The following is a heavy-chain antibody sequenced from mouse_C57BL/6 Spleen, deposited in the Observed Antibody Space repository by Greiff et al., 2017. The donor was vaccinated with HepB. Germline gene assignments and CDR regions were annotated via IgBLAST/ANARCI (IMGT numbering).Heavy chain of an antibody. Sequence: QVQLQQSNAELVKPGASVKISCKASGYTFTDHTIHWMKQRPEQGLEWIGYIYPRDGSTKYNEKFKGKATLTADKSSSTAYMQLNSRTSEDSAVYFFSRWRYYDYDGGYWYFDVCGTGTTAIVSS. CDR2: IYPRDGST. CDR3: SRWRYYDYDGGYWYFDV. D-gene: IGHD2-4*01. V-gene: IGHV1-78*01. J-gene: IGHJ1*03. CDR1: GYTFTDHT.